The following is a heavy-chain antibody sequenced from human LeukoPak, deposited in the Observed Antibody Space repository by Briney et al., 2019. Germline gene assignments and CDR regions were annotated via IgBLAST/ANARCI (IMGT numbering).Heavy chain of an antibody. CDR2: ITSSGSYI. V-gene: IGHV3-21*01. CDR1: AFSFSNYN. Sequence: GGSLRLSCAASAFSFSNYNMNWVRQAPGKGLEWASSITSSGSYIYYADSVKGRFTISRDNAKNSLYLQLNSLRAEDTAVYYCATSGLSRFGFWGQGTLVTVSS. D-gene: IGHD2/OR15-2a*01. CDR3: ATSGLSRFGF. J-gene: IGHJ4*02.